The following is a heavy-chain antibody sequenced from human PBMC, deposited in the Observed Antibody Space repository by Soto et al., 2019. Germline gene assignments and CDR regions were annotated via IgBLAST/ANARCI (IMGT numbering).Heavy chain of an antibody. CDR1: GFTFSSYA. Sequence: GGSLRLSCAASGFTFSSYAMHWVRQAPGKGLEWVAVISYDGSNKYYADSVKGRFTISRDNSKNTLYLQMNSLRSEDTAVYYCARGIAAAHFYGMDVWGQGTTVTVSS. J-gene: IGHJ6*02. CDR2: ISYDGSNK. CDR3: ARGIAAAHFYGMDV. D-gene: IGHD6-13*01. V-gene: IGHV3-30-3*01.